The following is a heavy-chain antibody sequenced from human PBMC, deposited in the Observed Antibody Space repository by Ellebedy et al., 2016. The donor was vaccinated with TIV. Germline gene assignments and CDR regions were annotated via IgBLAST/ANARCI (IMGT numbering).Heavy chain of an antibody. V-gene: IGHV4-39*01. CDR2: VNQVGIM. Sequence: SETLSLTCTVSGGSISSSSYYWGWIRQPPGKGLEWIGEVNQVGIMNYNPSLKSRVTISVDTSKNQFSLKLSSVTAADTAVYHCARWFGELLYVRWFDSWGQGTLVTVSS. J-gene: IGHJ5*01. CDR1: GGSISSSSYY. CDR3: ARWFGELLYVRWFDS. D-gene: IGHD3-10*01.